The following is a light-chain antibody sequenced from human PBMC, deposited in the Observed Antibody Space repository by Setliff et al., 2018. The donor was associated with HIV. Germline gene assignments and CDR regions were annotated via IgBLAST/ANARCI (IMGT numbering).Light chain of an antibody. CDR3: AAWDDSLSGYV. CDR2: RND. Sequence: LTQPPSASGTPGQRVTISCSGGNSNIGSNYVYWYQQLPGTAPKLLIYRNDQRPSGVPDRFSGSKSGTSASLAISGLRSEDEADYYCAAWDDSLSGYVFGTGTKVTVL. V-gene: IGLV1-47*01. CDR1: NSNIGSNY. J-gene: IGLJ1*01.